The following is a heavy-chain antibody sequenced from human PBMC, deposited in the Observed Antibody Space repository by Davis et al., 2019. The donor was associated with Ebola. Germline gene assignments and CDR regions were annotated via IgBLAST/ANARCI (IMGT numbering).Heavy chain of an antibody. CDR2: IIPILGIA. V-gene: IGHV1-69*04. D-gene: IGHD3-22*01. CDR3: ARDSPVYYDSSGYYRIYYGMDV. Sequence: AASVKVSCKASGGTFSSYAISWVRQAPGQGLEWMGRIIPILGIANYAQKFQGRVTITADKSTSTAYMELSSLRSEDTAVYYCARDSPVYYDSSGYYRIYYGMDVWGQGTTVTVSS. J-gene: IGHJ6*02. CDR1: GGTFSSYA.